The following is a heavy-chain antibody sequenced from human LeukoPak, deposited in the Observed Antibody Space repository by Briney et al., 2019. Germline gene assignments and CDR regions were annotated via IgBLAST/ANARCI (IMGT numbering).Heavy chain of an antibody. CDR1: GYSISSGYY. D-gene: IGHD3-22*01. J-gene: IGHJ4*02. CDR3: ARHASYYYDSSGYYTYFDY. CDR2: IYHSGST. Sequence: SETLSLTCTVSGYSISSGYYWGWIRQPPGKGLEWIGSIYHSGSTYYNPSLKSRVTISVDTSKNQFSLKLSSVTAADTAVYYCARHASYYYDSSGYYTYFDYWGQGTLVTVSS. V-gene: IGHV4-38-2*02.